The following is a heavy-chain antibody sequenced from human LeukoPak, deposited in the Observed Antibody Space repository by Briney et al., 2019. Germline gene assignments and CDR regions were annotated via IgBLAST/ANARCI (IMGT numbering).Heavy chain of an antibody. CDR2: MNQDGSAK. Sequence: GGSLRLSCAASGFTFSDSWMSWVRQAPGKGLEGVAHMNQDGSAKGYVDSVKGRFTISRDNARNSLYLQMSSLRPEDTAVYYCATYTHWVAGDVWGQGTTVTVSS. V-gene: IGHV3-7*01. D-gene: IGHD3-16*01. CDR1: GFTFSDSW. CDR3: ATYTHWVAGDV. J-gene: IGHJ6*02.